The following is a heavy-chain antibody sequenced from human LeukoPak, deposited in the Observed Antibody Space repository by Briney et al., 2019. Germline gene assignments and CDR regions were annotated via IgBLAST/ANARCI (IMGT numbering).Heavy chain of an antibody. CDR2: INPNSGGT. V-gene: IGHV1-2*06. D-gene: IGHD3-22*01. CDR1: GYTFTGYY. J-gene: IGHJ4*02. CDR3: ARTSSYYYDSSGYDY. Sequence: VASVKVSCKASGYTFTGYYMHWVRQAPGEGGEWMGRINPNSGGTNYAQKFQGRGTMTRDTSISTAYMELSRLRSDDTAVYYCARTSSYYYDSSGYDYWGQGTLVTVSS.